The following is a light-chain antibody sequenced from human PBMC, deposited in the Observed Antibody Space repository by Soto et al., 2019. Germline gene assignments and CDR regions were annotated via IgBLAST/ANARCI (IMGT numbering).Light chain of an antibody. Sequence: DLQLTQSPSFLSASVGDRVTITCRASQGIGTYLAWYQQKPGKAPNLLIYAASTLQSGVPSRFSGSGSGTGFTLTISSLQPEDFATYYCQQLNSYPITFGQGTRLEIK. J-gene: IGKJ5*01. CDR3: QQLNSYPIT. CDR2: AAS. CDR1: QGIGTY. V-gene: IGKV1-9*01.